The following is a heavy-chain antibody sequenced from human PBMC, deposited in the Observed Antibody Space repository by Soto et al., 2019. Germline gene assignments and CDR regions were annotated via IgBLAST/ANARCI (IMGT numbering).Heavy chain of an antibody. CDR2: ITGSSSYI. CDR3: ARLVASETGYGMDV. V-gene: IGHV3-21*06. Sequence: PGGSLRLSCAASGFIFSIHNMNWVRHAPGKGLEWVSSITGSSSYIFYADSVKGRFTISRDNAKNTVYLQVNSLRAEDTGVYYCARLVASETGYGMDVWGQGTTVTVSS. D-gene: IGHD3-9*01. J-gene: IGHJ6*02. CDR1: GFIFSIHN.